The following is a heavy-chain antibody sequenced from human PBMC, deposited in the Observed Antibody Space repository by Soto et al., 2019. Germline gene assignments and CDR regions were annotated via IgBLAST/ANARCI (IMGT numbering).Heavy chain of an antibody. D-gene: IGHD6-13*01. CDR3: ARDGLGIAAAGITDAFDI. CDR2: TYYRSKWYN. J-gene: IGHJ3*02. CDR1: GDSVSSNSAA. V-gene: IGHV6-1*01. Sequence: QSQTLSLTCAISGDSVSSNSAAWNWIRQSPSRGLEWLGRTYYRSKWYNDYAVSVKSRITINPDTSKNQFSLQLNSVTPEDTAVYYCARDGLGIAAAGITDAFDIWGQGTMVTVSS.